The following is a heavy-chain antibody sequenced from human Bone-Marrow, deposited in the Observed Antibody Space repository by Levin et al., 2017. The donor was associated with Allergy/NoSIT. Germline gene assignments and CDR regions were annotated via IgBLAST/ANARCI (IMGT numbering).Heavy chain of an antibody. D-gene: IGHD3-22*01. Sequence: PGGSLRLSCKDPGDNFTKYWISWVRQMPGKGLEWMGRIDPSDSYVNYNPSFEGLVTISSDKSINTAYLQWSSLKASDTAMYYCARQKYYYETSGFYDDDWGQGTLVTVSS. V-gene: IGHV5-10-1*01. CDR1: GDNFTKYW. J-gene: IGHJ4*02. CDR2: IDPSDSYV. CDR3: ARQKYYYETSGFYDDD.